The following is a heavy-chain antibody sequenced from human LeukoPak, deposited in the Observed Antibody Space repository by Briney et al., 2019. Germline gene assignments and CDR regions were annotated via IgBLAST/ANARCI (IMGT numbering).Heavy chain of an antibody. CDR3: ARATSYYDILTGYRELHN. V-gene: IGHV4-34*01. J-gene: IGHJ3*01. D-gene: IGHD3-9*01. CDR2: INHSGST. Sequence: SETLSLTCAVYGGSFSGYYWSWIRQPPGKGLEWLGEINHSGSTNYNPSLKSRVTISVDTSKNRFSLKLSSVTAADTAVYYCARATSYYDILTGYRELHNWGQGTMVTVSS. CDR1: GGSFSGYY.